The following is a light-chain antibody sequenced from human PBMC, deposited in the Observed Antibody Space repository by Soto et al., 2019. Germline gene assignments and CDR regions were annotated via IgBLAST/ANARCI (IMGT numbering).Light chain of an antibody. CDR1: QSVSSSY. V-gene: IGKV3-20*01. CDR2: GAS. J-gene: IGKJ1*01. CDR3: QQYGSSPT. Sequence: EIVLTQSPGTLSLSPGERATLSCRASQSVSSSYLAWYQQKPGQAPRLLIYGASSRATGIPDRFSGSGSGTDFTLIISGLEPEDFAVYYCQQYGSSPTFGQGTKVEIK.